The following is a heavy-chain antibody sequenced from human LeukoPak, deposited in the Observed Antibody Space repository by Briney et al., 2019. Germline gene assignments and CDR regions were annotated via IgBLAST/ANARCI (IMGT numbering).Heavy chain of an antibody. CDR2: IFHSGST. V-gene: IGHV4-4*02. J-gene: IGHJ4*02. CDR3: ARSPTKRVPEDY. Sequence: SETLSLTCTVSSGSIFNNNWWSWVRQPPGKGLGWIGQIFHSGSTSYSPSLKSRVTISMDKSKNQISPRLTSVTAADTAVYYCARSPTKRVPEDYWGQGTLVTVSS. D-gene: IGHD2-2*01. CDR1: SGSIFNNNW.